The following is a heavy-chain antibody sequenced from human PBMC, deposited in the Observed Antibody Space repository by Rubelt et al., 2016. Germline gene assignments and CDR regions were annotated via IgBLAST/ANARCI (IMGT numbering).Heavy chain of an antibody. CDR2: ISGGGATT. V-gene: IGHV3-23*04. CDR1: GFTFSSYW. J-gene: IGHJ4*02. Sequence: EVQLVESGGGLVQPGGSLRLSCAASGFTFSSYWMSWVRQAPGKGLEWVSSISGGGATTYYADSVKGRFTVSRDTSKNTLYLQMNSLRAEDTAVYYCAKAVLRDLTKAAYWGQGTLVTVSS. CDR3: AKAVLRDLTKAAY. D-gene: IGHD3-9*01.